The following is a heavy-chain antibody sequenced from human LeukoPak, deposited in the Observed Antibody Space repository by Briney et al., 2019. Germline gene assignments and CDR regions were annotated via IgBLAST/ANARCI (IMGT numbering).Heavy chain of an antibody. Sequence: SEPLSLTCTVSGGSISSYYWSWIRQPAGKGLEWIGRIYTSGSTNYNPSLKSRVTMSVDTSKNQFSLKLSSVTAADTAVYYCARDGYYYDSSGYYEKMYYFDYWGQGTLVTVSS. CDR2: IYTSGST. CDR3: ARDGYYYDSSGYYEKMYYFDY. V-gene: IGHV4-4*07. D-gene: IGHD3-22*01. CDR1: GGSISSYY. J-gene: IGHJ4*02.